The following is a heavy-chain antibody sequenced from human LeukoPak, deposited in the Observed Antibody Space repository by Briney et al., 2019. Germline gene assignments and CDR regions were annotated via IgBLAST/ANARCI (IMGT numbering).Heavy chain of an antibody. V-gene: IGHV5-51*01. Sequence: GESLKISCKGSGYSFTSYWIGWVRQMPGKGLEWMGIIYPGDSDTRYSPSFQGQVTISADKSISTAYLQWSSLKASDTAMYYCARQGVTIFGVAQRTYNWFDPWGQGTLVTVSS. CDR2: IYPGDSDT. CDR1: GYSFTSYW. CDR3: ARQGVTIFGVAQRTYNWFDP. D-gene: IGHD3-3*01. J-gene: IGHJ5*02.